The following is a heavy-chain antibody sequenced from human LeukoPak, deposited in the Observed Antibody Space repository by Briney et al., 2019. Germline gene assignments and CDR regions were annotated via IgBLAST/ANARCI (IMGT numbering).Heavy chain of an antibody. CDR1: GGSISSYY. V-gene: IGHV4-59*01. Sequence: SETLSLTCTVSGGSISSYYWSWIRQPPGKGLEWIGYIYYSGSTNYNPSLKSRVTISVDTSKNQFSLKLSSVTAADTAVYYCARDLLNNWFDPWGQGTLVTVSS. CDR2: IYYSGST. CDR3: ARDLLNNWFDP. J-gene: IGHJ5*02. D-gene: IGHD2-15*01.